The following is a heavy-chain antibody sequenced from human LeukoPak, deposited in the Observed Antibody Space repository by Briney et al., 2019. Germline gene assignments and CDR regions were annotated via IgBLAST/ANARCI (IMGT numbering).Heavy chain of an antibody. V-gene: IGHV3-30*03. CDR2: ISHDGSHK. Sequence: PGRSLSLSCAASGFTFSSYGMHWVRQAPGKGLEWVAVISHDGSHKNYADSVKGRFTISRDNSKNTLYLQMNSLRPEDTAVYYCARESGSYHPFDFWGQGTLGTVSS. CDR3: ARESGSYHPFDF. CDR1: GFTFSSYG. J-gene: IGHJ4*02. D-gene: IGHD1-26*01.